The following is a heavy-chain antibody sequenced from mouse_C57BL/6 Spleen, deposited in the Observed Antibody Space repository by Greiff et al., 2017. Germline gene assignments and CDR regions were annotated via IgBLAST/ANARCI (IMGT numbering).Heavy chain of an antibody. CDR3: ARAPSTTVVPFDY. D-gene: IGHD1-1*01. J-gene: IGHJ2*01. CDR2: IDPEDGDT. CDR1: GFNIKDYY. V-gene: IGHV14-2*01. Sequence: VQLQQSGAELVKPGASVKLSCTASGFNIKDYYMHWVKQRTEQGLEWIGRIDPEDGDTKYAPKFQGKATITADTSSNTAYLQLSSLTSEDTAVYYCARAPSTTVVPFDYWGQGTTRTVSA.